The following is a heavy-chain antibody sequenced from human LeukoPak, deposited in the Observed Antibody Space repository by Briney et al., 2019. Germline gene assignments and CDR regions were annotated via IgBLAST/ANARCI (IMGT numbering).Heavy chain of an antibody. CDR3: ARNGPGSGSYYNSAFDY. J-gene: IGHJ4*02. D-gene: IGHD3-10*01. V-gene: IGHV3-7*01. Sequence: PGGSLRLSCAASGFTFSSYWMSWVRQAPGKGLEWVANIKQDGSEKYVDSVKGRFTISRDNAKNSLYLQMNSLRAEDTAVYYCARNGPGSGSYYNSAFDYWGQGTLVTVSS. CDR2: IKQDGSEK. CDR1: GFTFSSYW.